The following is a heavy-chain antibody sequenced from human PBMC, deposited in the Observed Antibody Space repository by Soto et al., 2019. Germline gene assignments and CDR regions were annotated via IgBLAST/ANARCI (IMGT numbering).Heavy chain of an antibody. CDR3: ARERTVAGNDY. D-gene: IGHD6-19*01. CDR2: MNPNSGNT. Sequence: QVQLVQSGAEVKKPGASVKVSCKASGYTFTSYDINWMRQATGQGLEWMGWMNPNSGNTGNTQKFQVRVTMTRNTSISTAYMELSSLRSEDTAVSYCARERTVAGNDYWGQGTLVTVSS. V-gene: IGHV1-8*01. CDR1: GYTFTSYD. J-gene: IGHJ4*02.